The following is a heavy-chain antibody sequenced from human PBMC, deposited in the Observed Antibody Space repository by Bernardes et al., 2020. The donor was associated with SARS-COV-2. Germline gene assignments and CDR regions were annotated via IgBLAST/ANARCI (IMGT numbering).Heavy chain of an antibody. CDR2: IYYSGST. V-gene: IGHV4-59*08. J-gene: IGHJ4*02. D-gene: IGHD2-21*01. CDR3: ARHTPWNYCGGNCYLWDY. Sequence: SETLSLTCTVSGGSISSSYWSWIRQPPGKGLEWIGYIYYSGSTNYNASLRSRVTISVDMSKNQFSLKLRSVTAADTAVYYCARHTPWNYCGGNCYLWDYWGQGTLVTVSS. CDR1: GGSISSSY.